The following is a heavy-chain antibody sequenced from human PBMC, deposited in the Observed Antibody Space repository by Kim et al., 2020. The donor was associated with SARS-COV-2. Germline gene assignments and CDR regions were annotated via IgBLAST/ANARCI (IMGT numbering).Heavy chain of an antibody. V-gene: IGHV3-7*03. Sequence: GGSLRLSCAASGFTFSSYWMSWVRQAPGKGLEWVANIKQDGSEKYYVDSVKGRFTISRDNAKNSLYLQMNSLRAEDTAVYYCARDRVYGDSGYDRRGLDYWGQGTLVTVSS. J-gene: IGHJ4*02. CDR2: IKQDGSEK. D-gene: IGHD5-12*01. CDR3: ARDRVYGDSGYDRRGLDY. CDR1: GFTFSSYW.